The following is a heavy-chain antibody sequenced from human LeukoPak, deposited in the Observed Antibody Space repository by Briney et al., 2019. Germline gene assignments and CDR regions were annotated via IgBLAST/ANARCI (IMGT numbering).Heavy chain of an antibody. CDR3: ARDPGRVATIFGRGNYYYYGMDV. Sequence: ASVKVSCKASGYTFTSFGVSWVRQAPGQGLEWMGWISAYNGNTNYAQKLQGRVTMTTDTSTSTAYMELRSLRSDDTAVYYCARDPGRVATIFGRGNYYYYGMDVWGQGTTVTVSS. CDR1: GYTFTSFG. V-gene: IGHV1-18*01. CDR2: ISAYNGNT. D-gene: IGHD5-24*01. J-gene: IGHJ6*02.